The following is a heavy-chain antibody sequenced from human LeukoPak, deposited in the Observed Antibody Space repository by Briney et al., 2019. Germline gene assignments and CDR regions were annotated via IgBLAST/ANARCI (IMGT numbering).Heavy chain of an antibody. J-gene: IGHJ4*02. Sequence: GGSLRLSCAASGFTFSSYAKSWVRQAPGKGLEWVSAISGSGGSIGYADSVKGRFTISRDNAKNSLYLQMNSLRAEDTALYYCAKDPRYSSSWDFDYWGQGTLVTVSS. V-gene: IGHV3-23*01. CDR1: GFTFSSYA. D-gene: IGHD6-13*01. CDR2: ISGSGGSI. CDR3: AKDPRYSSSWDFDY.